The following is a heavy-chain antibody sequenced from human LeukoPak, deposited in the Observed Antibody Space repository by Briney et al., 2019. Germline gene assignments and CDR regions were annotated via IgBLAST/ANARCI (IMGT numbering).Heavy chain of an antibody. CDR2: MNPNRGDT. CDR3: ATNKEGKSLDY. Sequence: GASVKVSCKASGYTFTDYYIHWVRQAPGQGLEWMAWMNPNRGDTTYAQKFQGRVTMTSDTSISTAYMELSRLRFDDTAVYYCATNKEGKSLDYWGQGTLVTVSS. V-gene: IGHV1-2*02. CDR1: GYTFTDYY. J-gene: IGHJ4*02.